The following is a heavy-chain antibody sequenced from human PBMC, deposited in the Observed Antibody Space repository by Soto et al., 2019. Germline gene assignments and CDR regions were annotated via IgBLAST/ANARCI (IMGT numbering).Heavy chain of an antibody. D-gene: IGHD2-21*02. CDR1: GYTFTSYA. Sequence: GASVKVSCKASGYTFTSYAMHWVRQAPGQRLEWMGWINAGNGTTKYSQKFQGRVTITRDTSASTAYMELSSLRSEDTAVYYCARVVSNCGGDCFDAGYWGQGTLVTVSS. J-gene: IGHJ4*02. V-gene: IGHV1-3*01. CDR3: ARVVSNCGGDCFDAGY. CDR2: INAGNGTT.